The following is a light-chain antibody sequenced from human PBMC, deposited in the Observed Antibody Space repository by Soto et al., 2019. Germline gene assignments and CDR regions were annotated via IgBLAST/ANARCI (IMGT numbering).Light chain of an antibody. J-gene: IGLJ1*01. V-gene: IGLV2-14*01. CDR1: SSDVGRYNT. Sequence: QSALTQPASVSGSPGQTITISCTGTSSDVGRYNTVSWYQHHPGKAPKLIIYEVTHRPAGISDRFSASKSGNTASLTISGLQAEDEADYYCNSLRVNHLYVXGSGTKVT. CDR2: EVT. CDR3: NSLRVNHLYV.